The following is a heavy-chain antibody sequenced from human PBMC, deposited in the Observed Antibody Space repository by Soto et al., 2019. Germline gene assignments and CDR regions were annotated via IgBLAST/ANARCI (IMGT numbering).Heavy chain of an antibody. CDR2: IYNSGST. Sequence: SETLSLTCTVSGGSISSYYLSWIRQPPGKGLEWIGFIYNSGSTNYNPSLKSRVTISMDTSRNQFSLILSSVTAADTAVYYCARAPYGSGTKPYYFDYWGQGTLATVSS. V-gene: IGHV4-59*01. CDR1: GGSISSYY. CDR3: ARAPYGSGTKPYYFDY. J-gene: IGHJ4*02. D-gene: IGHD3-10*01.